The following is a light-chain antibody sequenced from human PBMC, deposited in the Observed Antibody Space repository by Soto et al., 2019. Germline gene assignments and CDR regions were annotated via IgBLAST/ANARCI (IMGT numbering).Light chain of an antibody. J-gene: IGKJ1*01. CDR2: AAS. Sequence: DIQMTQSPSSLSASVGDTVTITCRASQTIITYLNWYQQKPGKAPRLLIYAASTLQSGVPSRFSGGGSGTDFTLTISSLQPEDFATYYCQQSFSTTWTFGHGTKVEI. V-gene: IGKV1-39*01. CDR1: QTIITY. CDR3: QQSFSTTWT.